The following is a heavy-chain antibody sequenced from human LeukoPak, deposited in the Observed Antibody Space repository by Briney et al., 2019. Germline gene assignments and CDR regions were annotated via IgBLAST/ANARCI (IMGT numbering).Heavy chain of an antibody. V-gene: IGHV6-1*01. Sequence: SQTLSLTCAISGDSVSSPDAAWNWIRQSPSRGLEWLGRTFFRSKWFYEYAVSVKGRITINPDTSKNQSSLHLNSVTPEDTVLYYCARDVAFDFWGQGTMVTVSS. CDR1: GDSVSSPDAA. CDR2: TFFRSKWFY. J-gene: IGHJ3*01. CDR3: ARDVAFDF.